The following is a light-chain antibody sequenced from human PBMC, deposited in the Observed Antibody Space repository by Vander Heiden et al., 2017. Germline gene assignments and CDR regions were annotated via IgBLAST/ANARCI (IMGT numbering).Light chain of an antibody. CDR1: QSSSSY. V-gene: IGKV1-39*01. Sequence: DVQMTQSPSSLSASVGDRVTINCRASQSSSSYLNWYQQKSGKAPKLLIYAASSLQSGVPSRFSGSRCWTDFTFTISSLQPEDFETYHGQQSYSTPTFGQGTKVEIK. CDR2: AAS. CDR3: QQSYSTPT. J-gene: IGKJ1*01.